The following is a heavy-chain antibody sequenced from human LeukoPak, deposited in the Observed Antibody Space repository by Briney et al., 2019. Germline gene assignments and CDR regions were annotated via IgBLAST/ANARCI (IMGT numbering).Heavy chain of an antibody. CDR3: ARLEGEDSSGYYYDSTDYYFDY. CDR2: IYYSGSA. Sequence: PSETLSLTCTVSGGSISSSSYYWGWIRQPPGKGLEWIGSIYYSGSAYYNPSLKSRVTISVDTSKSQFSLKLSSVTAADTAVYYCARLEGEDSSGYYYDSTDYYFDYWGQGTLVTVSS. J-gene: IGHJ4*02. CDR1: GGSISSSSYY. V-gene: IGHV4-39*01. D-gene: IGHD3-22*01.